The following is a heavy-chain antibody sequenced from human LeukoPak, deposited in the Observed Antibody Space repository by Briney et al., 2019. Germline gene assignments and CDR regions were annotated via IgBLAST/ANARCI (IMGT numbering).Heavy chain of an antibody. J-gene: IGHJ4*02. D-gene: IGHD2-21*02. V-gene: IGHV4-34*01. CDR3: ARVQDCGGDCYPSYFDY. CDR2: VNHSGST. CDR1: GGSFSGYY. Sequence: SETLSLTCAVYGGSFSGYYWSWIRQPPGKGLEWIGEVNHSGSTNYNPSLKSRVTISVDTSKNQFSLKLSSVTAADTAVYYCARVQDCGGDCYPSYFDYWGQGTLVTVSS.